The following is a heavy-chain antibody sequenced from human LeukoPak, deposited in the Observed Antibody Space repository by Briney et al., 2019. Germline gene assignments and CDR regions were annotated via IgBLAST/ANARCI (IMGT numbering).Heavy chain of an antibody. Sequence: PGETLSLTCTVSGGSISSYYWSWIRQPPGKGLEWIGYIYYSGSTNYNPSLKSRVTISVDTSKNQFSLKLSSVTAADTAVYYCARARRRDAFDIWGQGTMVTVSS. CDR2: IYYSGST. CDR1: GGSISSYY. V-gene: IGHV4-59*01. CDR3: ARARRRDAFDI. J-gene: IGHJ3*02.